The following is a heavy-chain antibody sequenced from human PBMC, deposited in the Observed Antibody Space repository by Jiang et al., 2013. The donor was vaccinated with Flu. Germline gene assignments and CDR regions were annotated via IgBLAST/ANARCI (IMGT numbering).Heavy chain of an antibody. CDR1: GGSISSGDYY. V-gene: IGHV4-30-4*01. D-gene: IGHD4-11*01. J-gene: IGHJ6*02. Sequence: GPGLVKPSQTLSLTCTVSGGSISSGDYYWSWIRQPPGKGLEWIGYIYYSGSTYYNPSLKSRVTISVDTSKNQFSLKLSSVTAADTAVYYCARESGHDYSNPSSYYYGMDVWGQGTTVTVSS. CDR2: IYYSGST. CDR3: ARESGHDYSNPSSYYYGMDV.